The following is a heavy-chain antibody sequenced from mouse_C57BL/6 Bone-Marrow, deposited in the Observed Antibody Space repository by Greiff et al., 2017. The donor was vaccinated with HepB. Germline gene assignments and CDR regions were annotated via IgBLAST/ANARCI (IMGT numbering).Heavy chain of an antibody. J-gene: IGHJ4*01. CDR1: GYTFTSYN. D-gene: IGHD1-1*01. V-gene: IGHV1-12*01. CDR3: ATLYYYGSSYDYAMDY. CDR2: IYPGNGDT. Sequence: QVQLQQSGAELVRPGASVKMSCKASGYTFTSYNMHWVKQTPRQGLEWIGAIYPGNGDTSYNQKFKGKATLTVDKSSSTAYMQLSSLTSEDSAVYFCATLYYYGSSYDYAMDYWGQGTSVTVSS.